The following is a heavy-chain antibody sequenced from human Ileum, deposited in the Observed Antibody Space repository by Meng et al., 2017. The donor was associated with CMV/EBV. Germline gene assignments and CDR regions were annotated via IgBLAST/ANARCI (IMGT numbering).Heavy chain of an antibody. CDR3: AREAAAGTQFDP. V-gene: IGHV3-74*01. D-gene: IGHD6-13*01. CDR2: INSDGSST. CDR1: GFTFSTYA. Sequence: GEFLKISCAASGFTFSTYAMYWVRQAPGKGLVWVSRINSDGSSTSYADSVKGRFTISRDTAKNTLYLQMNSLRAEDTAVYYCAREAAAGTQFDPWGQGTLVTVSS. J-gene: IGHJ5*02.